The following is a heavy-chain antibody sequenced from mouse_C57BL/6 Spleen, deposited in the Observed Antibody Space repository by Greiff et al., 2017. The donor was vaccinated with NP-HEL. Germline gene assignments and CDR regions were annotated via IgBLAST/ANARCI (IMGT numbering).Heavy chain of an antibody. J-gene: IGHJ2*01. V-gene: IGHV1-42*01. D-gene: IGHD1-1*01. CDR3: ARPGYYGSSYYWDY. CDR1: GYSFTGYY. Sequence: VQLQQSGPELVKPGASVKISCKASGYSFTGYYMNWVKQSPEKSLEWIGEINPSTGGTTYNQKFKAKATLTVDKSSSTAYMQLKSLTSEDSAVDDCARPGYYGSSYYWDYWGQGTTLTVSA. CDR2: INPSTGGT.